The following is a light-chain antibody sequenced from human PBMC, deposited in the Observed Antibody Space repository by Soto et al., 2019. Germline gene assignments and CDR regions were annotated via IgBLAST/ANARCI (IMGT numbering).Light chain of an antibody. CDR3: QQRNIWPPVT. CDR2: GAF. CDR1: PSVPNY. V-gene: IGKV3-11*01. Sequence: EIVLTQSPATLSLSPGETATLSCRASPSVPNYLAWYQQKPGQAPRLLIYGAFNRATGIPARFSGSGSGADFTLTISSLEPEDFAVYYCQQRNIWPPVTFGQGTRLEIK. J-gene: IGKJ5*01.